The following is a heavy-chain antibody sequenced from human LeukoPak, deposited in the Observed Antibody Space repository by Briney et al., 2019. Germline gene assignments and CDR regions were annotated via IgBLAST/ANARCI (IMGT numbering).Heavy chain of an antibody. V-gene: IGHV1-2*02. J-gene: IGHJ4*02. D-gene: IGHD3-10*01. CDR2: INPNSGGT. CDR3: ARTLRVLPPIDY. Sequence: ASVKVSCKASGYTFTSYAMNWVQQAPGQGLEWMGWINPNSGGTNYAQKFQGRVTMTRDTSISTAYMELSRLRSDDTAVYYCARTLRVLPPIDYWGQGTLVTVSS. CDR1: GYTFTSYA.